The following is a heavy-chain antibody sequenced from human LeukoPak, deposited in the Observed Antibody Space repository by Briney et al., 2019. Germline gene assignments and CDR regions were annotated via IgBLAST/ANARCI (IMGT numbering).Heavy chain of an antibody. CDR1: GFTFSSYA. CDR2: ISYDGSYK. J-gene: IGHJ4*02. V-gene: IGHV3-30*04. Sequence: PGGSLRLSCAASGFTFSSYAMHWVRQAPGKGLEWVAVISYDGSYKDYADSVKGRFTISRDNSKNTLYLQMNSLRAEDTAVYYCARGGVGYSYARYYFDYWGQGTPVTVSS. CDR3: ARGGVGYSYARYYFDY. D-gene: IGHD5-18*01.